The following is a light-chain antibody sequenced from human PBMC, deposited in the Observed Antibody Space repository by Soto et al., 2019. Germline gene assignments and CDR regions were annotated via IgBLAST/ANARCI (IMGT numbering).Light chain of an antibody. V-gene: IGLV2-8*01. CDR2: EVN. CDR3: SSYAGSNIYVV. Sequence: QSALTQPPSASGSPGQSVTISCTGTSSDVGGYNYVSWYQHHPVKAPKLMLYEVNTRPSGVPDRFSGSKSGKTASLTVSGLQAEDEADYYCSSYAGSNIYVVFGGGTKLTLL. CDR1: SSDVGGYNY. J-gene: IGLJ3*02.